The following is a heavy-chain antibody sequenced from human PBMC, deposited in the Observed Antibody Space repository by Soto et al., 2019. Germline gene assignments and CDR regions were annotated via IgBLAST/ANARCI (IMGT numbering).Heavy chain of an antibody. CDR3: AHVVITYGGVIGEGAFDI. D-gene: IGHD3-16*02. CDR2: IYWDGDN. CDR1: GFSLTTRGVG. J-gene: IGHJ3*02. Sequence: QITLKESGPTLVQPTQTLTLTCSFSGFSLTTRGVGVGWIRQPPGEALQWLAVIYWDGDNRYSPSLRSRHTITKDTSKNQVVLLMTNMDPVDTATYFCAHVVITYGGVIGEGAFDIWGQGTLVTVSS. V-gene: IGHV2-5*02.